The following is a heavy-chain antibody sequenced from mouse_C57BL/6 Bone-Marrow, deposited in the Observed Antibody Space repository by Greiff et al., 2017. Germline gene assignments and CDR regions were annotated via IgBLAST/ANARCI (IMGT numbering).Heavy chain of an antibody. V-gene: IGHV1-50*01. CDR3: ASADYDYDGGYFDK. D-gene: IGHD2-4*01. CDR2: IDPSDSYT. Sequence: QVQLQQPGAELVKPGASVKLSCKASGYTFTSYWMQWVKQRPGQGLEWIGEIDPSDSYTNYNDKFKGKATLTVDTSSSTAYMQLSSLTSEDSAVYYWASADYDYDGGYFDKGDQGTTLTVTS. CDR1: GYTFTSYW. J-gene: IGHJ2*01.